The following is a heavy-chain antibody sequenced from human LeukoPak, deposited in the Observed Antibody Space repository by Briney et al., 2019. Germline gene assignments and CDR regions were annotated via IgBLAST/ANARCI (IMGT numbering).Heavy chain of an antibody. J-gene: IGHJ3*02. Sequence: SETLSLTCTVSGGSISTYFWTWIRQPAGKGLEWIGRTFTSGSTDYNPSLKSRVTMSVDTSKNQFSLKLSSVTAADTAVYYCASGGITIFGVGHGAFDIWGQGTMVTVSS. D-gene: IGHD3-3*01. CDR1: GGSISTYF. CDR3: ASGGITIFGVGHGAFDI. V-gene: IGHV4-4*07. CDR2: TFTSGST.